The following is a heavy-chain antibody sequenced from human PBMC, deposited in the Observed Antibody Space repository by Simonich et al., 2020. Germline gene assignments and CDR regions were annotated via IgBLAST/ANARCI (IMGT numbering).Heavy chain of an antibody. CDR1: GGTFSSYA. Sequence: QVQLVQSGAEVKKPGSSVKVSCKASGGTFSSYAISWVRHAPGQGLEWMGGIIPTLSIAKDAQKFQGRVKITADKSTSTAYMELSSLRSEDTAVYYCARGGLADRRIVYYYYMDVWGKGTTVTVSS. CDR2: IIPTLSIA. CDR3: ARGGLADRRIVYYYYMDV. V-gene: IGHV1-69*09. D-gene: IGHD2-15*01. J-gene: IGHJ6*03.